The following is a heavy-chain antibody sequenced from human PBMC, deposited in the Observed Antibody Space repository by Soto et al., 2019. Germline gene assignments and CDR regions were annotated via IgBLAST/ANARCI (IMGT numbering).Heavy chain of an antibody. D-gene: IGHD3-10*01. CDR1: GFTFSSYG. CDR2: IWYDGSNK. Sequence: VQLVESGGGVVQPGRSLRLSCAASGFTFSSYGMHWVRQAPGKGLEWVAVIWYDGSNKYYEESVKGRFTISRDNSENTLYLQMNSLRAEDTAVYYCARSQGRFYGSGSYKGLDVWGKGTTVTVSS. V-gene: IGHV3-33*01. J-gene: IGHJ6*04. CDR3: ARSQGRFYGSGSYKGLDV.